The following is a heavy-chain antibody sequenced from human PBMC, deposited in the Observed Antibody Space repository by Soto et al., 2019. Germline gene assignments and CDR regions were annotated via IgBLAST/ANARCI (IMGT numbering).Heavy chain of an antibody. CDR2: ISAYNGNT. J-gene: IGHJ6*02. Sequence: ASVKVSCKASGYTFTSYGISWVRQAPGQGLEWMGWISAYNGNTNYAQKLQGRVTMTTDTSTSTAYMELRSLRSDDTAVYYCARADSRVAGPYYYYYGMDVWGQRTTVTVSS. D-gene: IGHD6-19*01. CDR1: GYTFTSYG. CDR3: ARADSRVAGPYYYYYGMDV. V-gene: IGHV1-18*01.